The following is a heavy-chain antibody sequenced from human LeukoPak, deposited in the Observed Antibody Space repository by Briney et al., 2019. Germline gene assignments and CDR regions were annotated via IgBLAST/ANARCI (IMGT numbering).Heavy chain of an antibody. CDR2: ISGSGGST. CDR1: GFTFSRYA. V-gene: IGHV3-23*01. CDR3: TTGERFDGYTYYYAGY. D-gene: IGHD5-18*01. J-gene: IGHJ4*02. Sequence: GGSLRLSCAASGFTFSRYAMSWVRQAPGKGLEWVSVISGSGGSTYYADSVKGRFTISRDNSKNTLYLQMNSLRAEDTAVYFCTTGERFDGYTYYYAGYWGQGTLVTVSS.